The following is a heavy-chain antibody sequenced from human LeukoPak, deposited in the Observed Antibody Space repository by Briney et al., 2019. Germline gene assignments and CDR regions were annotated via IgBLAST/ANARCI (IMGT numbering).Heavy chain of an antibody. CDR1: GGSISSGGYS. V-gene: IGHV4-30-2*01. J-gene: IGHJ4*02. CDR2: IYHSGST. CDR3: ARNARGTDY. Sequence: PSETLSLTCAVSGGSISSGGYSWSWIRQPPGKGLEWIGYIYHSGSTYYNPSLKSRVTISVDRSKNQFSLKLSSVTAADTAVYYCARNARGTDYWGQGTLVTVSS.